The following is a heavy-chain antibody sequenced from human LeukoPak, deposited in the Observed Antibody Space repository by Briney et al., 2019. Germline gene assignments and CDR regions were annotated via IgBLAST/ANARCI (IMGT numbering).Heavy chain of an antibody. CDR2: IYYSGST. CDR1: GGSISSYY. V-gene: IGHV4-59*01. CDR3: ASWGYSSGWHDY. D-gene: IGHD6-19*01. Sequence: SETLSLTCTVSGGSISSYYWSWIRQPPGKGLEWIGYIYYSGSTNYNPSLKSRVTISVDTSKNQFSLKLSSVTAADTAVYYCASWGYSSGWHDYWGKGTLVTVSS. J-gene: IGHJ4*02.